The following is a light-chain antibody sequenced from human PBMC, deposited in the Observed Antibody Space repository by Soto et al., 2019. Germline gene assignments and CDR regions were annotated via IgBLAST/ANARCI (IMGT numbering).Light chain of an antibody. Sequence: SYELTQPPSVSVAPGQTATFTCGAANIGSKSVHWYQKKPCQAPRLVVFADSDRPPGIPARFSAFNSGNTAILTISMVEDGDEADYYCHVWDISGDQVVFGGGTKVTVL. CDR1: NIGSKS. CDR3: HVWDISGDQVV. V-gene: IGLV3-21*02. J-gene: IGLJ2*01. CDR2: ADS.